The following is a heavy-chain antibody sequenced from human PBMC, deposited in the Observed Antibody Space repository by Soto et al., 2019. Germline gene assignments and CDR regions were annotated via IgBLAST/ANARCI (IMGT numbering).Heavy chain of an antibody. CDR3: ARDSRSPLVMVPAFDI. V-gene: IGHV1-69*01. D-gene: IGHD3-10*01. CDR1: GGTFRSYA. CDR2: ILPIFGTA. Sequence: QVQLVPSGAEVKKPGSSVKVSCKASGGTFRSYAISWVRQAPGPGLEWVGGILPIFGTANYAQKFQGRVTITADESTSTAYMELSSLRSEDTAVYYCARDSRSPLVMVPAFDIWGQGTMVTVSS. J-gene: IGHJ3*02.